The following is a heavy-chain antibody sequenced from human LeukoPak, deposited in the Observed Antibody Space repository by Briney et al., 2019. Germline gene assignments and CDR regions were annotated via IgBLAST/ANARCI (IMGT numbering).Heavy chain of an antibody. V-gene: IGHV1-18*01. CDR2: INTYKGDT. Sequence: SVKLSCKASGYTLTNYNITWVRQAPGQGLEWMGWINTYKGDTLYAQKFQGRLTMTADTSANTAYMELRSLRFDDTAVYYCAREFGHCYGDNCFYFFDTWGQGFRVTVSS. CDR3: AREFGHCYGDNCFYFFDT. J-gene: IGHJ4*02. D-gene: IGHD4-23*01. CDR1: GYTLTNYN.